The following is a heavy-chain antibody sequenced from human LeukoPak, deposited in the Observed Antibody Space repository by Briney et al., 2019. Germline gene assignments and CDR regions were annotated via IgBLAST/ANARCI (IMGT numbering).Heavy chain of an antibody. CDR3: TRAQGTVLRFLEWLRGNYYMDV. CDR1: GFTVSSNY. V-gene: IGHV3-49*04. CDR2: IRSKAYGGTT. Sequence: PGGSLRLSCAASGFTVSSNYMSWVRQAPGKGLEWVGFIRSKAYGGTTEYAASVKGRFTISRDDSKSIAYLQMNSLKTEDTAVYYCTRAQGTVLRFLEWLRGNYYMDVWGKGTTVTVSS. J-gene: IGHJ6*03. D-gene: IGHD3-3*01.